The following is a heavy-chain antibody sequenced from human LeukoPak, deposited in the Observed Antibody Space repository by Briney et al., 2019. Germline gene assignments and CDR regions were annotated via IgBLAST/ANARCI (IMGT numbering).Heavy chain of an antibody. CDR2: IKQDGSEK. CDR3: ARVGRVTIFGVVIQDYYYGMDV. J-gene: IGHJ6*02. D-gene: IGHD3-3*01. CDR1: GFTFSSYA. V-gene: IGHV3-7*03. Sequence: PGGSLRLSCAASGFTFSSYAMHWVRQAPGKGLEWVANIKQDGSEKYYVDSVKGRFTISRDNAKNSLYLQMNSLRAEDTAVYYCARVGRVTIFGVVIQDYYYGMDVWGQGTTVTVSS.